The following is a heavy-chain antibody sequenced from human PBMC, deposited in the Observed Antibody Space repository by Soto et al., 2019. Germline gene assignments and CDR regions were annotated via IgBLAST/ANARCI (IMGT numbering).Heavy chain of an antibody. CDR2: VYYNGNT. Sequence: ETLSLTCAVSVGSISDFYWSWIRQPPGKGLEWIGYVYYNGNTNYNPSLKSRVTMSVDTSKNQFSLKVRSVTAADTAVYYCARALRGDYWGRGTLVTVSS. D-gene: IGHD3-10*01. CDR3: ARALRGDY. V-gene: IGHV4-59*01. CDR1: VGSISDFY. J-gene: IGHJ4*02.